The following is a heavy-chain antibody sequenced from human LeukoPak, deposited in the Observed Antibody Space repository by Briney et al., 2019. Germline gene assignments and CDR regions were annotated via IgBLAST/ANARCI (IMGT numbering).Heavy chain of an antibody. V-gene: IGHV5-51*01. J-gene: IGHJ2*01. Sequence: GESLKISCKGSGYTFTTYWIGWVRQMPGKGLEWMGTIYPGDSDTRYSPSFQGQVTISADKSISTAFLRWTSLKASDTAIYYCARGRGTGSPIGPRYFDLWGRGTLVTVSS. D-gene: IGHD3-10*01. CDR3: ARGRGTGSPIGPRYFDL. CDR1: GYTFTTYW. CDR2: IYPGDSDT.